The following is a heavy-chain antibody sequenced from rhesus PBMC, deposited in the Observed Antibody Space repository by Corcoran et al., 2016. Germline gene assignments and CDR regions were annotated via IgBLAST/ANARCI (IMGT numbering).Heavy chain of an antibody. J-gene: IGHJ4*01. V-gene: IGHV4S9*01. D-gene: IGHD6-31*01. CDR2: IYGNSAST. CDR1: GGSISDLYY. Sequence: QVQLQESGPGLVKPSETLSLTCAGSGGSISDLYYWNWIRQPPGKGLEWIGNIYGNSASTYYNPSLKSRVTIPKDTSKNQFFLKLSSVTAADTAVYYCARGGGAAAGNFDYWGQGVLVTVSS. CDR3: ARGGGAAAGNFDY.